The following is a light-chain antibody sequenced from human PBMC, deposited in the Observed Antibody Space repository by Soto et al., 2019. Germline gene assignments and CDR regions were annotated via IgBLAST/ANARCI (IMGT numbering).Light chain of an antibody. CDR3: HHYDSSPLT. Sequence: EIVLTQSPGTLSLSPGERATLSCRASQSVSSSYLSWYQKKPGPAPRLLIYAASSRATGLPDMFSGSGSGTDFTLTISRLEHEDFADYYCHHYDSSPLTFGGGTKVEIK. J-gene: IGKJ4*01. CDR1: QSVSSSY. CDR2: AAS. V-gene: IGKV3-20*01.